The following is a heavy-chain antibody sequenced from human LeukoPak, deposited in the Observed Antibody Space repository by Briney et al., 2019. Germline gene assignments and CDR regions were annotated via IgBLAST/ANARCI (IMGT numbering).Heavy chain of an antibody. D-gene: IGHD3-10*01. CDR3: ARDRSGKRFGELSPFDY. V-gene: IGHV1-18*01. J-gene: IGHJ4*02. Sequence: ASVKVSCKASGYTFTSYGISWVPQAPGQGLELMGCISAYNGNTNYAQKLQSRVTMTTDTSTSTAYMELRSLRSDDTAVYYCARDRSGKRFGELSPFDYWGQGTLVTVSS. CDR2: ISAYNGNT. CDR1: GYTFTSYG.